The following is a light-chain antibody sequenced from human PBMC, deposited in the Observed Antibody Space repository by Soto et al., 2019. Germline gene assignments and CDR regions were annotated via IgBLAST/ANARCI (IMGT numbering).Light chain of an antibody. J-gene: IGKJ5*01. CDR3: QQYGNSPIT. CDR1: QILLHSDGKTY. V-gene: IGKV2-29*01. Sequence: DIVMTQTPLSLSVTPGQPASISCKSSQILLHSDGKTYLYWYQQKPGQAPRLLIYGTSSRATGIPDRFSGSGSGTDFTLTISRLEPEDFAVYYCQQYGNSPITFGQGTRLEIK. CDR2: GTS.